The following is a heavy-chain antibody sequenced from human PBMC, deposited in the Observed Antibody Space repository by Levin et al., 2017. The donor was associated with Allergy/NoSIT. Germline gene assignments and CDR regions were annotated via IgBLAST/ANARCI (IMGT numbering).Heavy chain of an antibody. V-gene: IGHV3-30*18. CDR1: GFTFSSYG. Sequence: GGSLRLSCAASGFTFSSYGMHWVRQAPGKGLEWVAVISYDGSNKYYADSVKGRFTISRDNSKNTLYLQMNSLRAEDTAVYYCAKGDNLPYCSSTSCYRRAFDIWGQGTMVTVSS. D-gene: IGHD2-2*01. CDR3: AKGDNLPYCSSTSCYRRAFDI. J-gene: IGHJ3*02. CDR2: ISYDGSNK.